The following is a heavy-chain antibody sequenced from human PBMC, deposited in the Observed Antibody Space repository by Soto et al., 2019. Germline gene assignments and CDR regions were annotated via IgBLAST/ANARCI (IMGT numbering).Heavy chain of an antibody. D-gene: IGHD1-26*01. J-gene: IGHJ6*02. Sequence: ASVKVSCKASGYTFTGYYMHWVRQAPGQGLEWMGWINPNSGGTNYAQKLQGWVTMTRDTSISTAYMELSRLRSDDTAVYFCARGDEVGATPYYYYYGMDVWGQGTTVTVSS. CDR2: INPNSGGT. V-gene: IGHV1-2*04. CDR3: ARGDEVGATPYYYYYGMDV. CDR1: GYTFTGYY.